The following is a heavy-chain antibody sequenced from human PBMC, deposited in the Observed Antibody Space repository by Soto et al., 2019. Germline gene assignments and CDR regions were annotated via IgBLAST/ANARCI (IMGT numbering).Heavy chain of an antibody. CDR2: ISDTGSHT. CDR3: GKNTYTASWEF. D-gene: IGHD2-2*01. CDR1: GFTFSSYA. Sequence: EVQLLESGGGLVQPGGSLRLSCVDSGFTFSSYAMTWVRQAPGKGLEWVSSISDTGSHTYYADSVKGRCTISRDSSKNTLYLQMSSLRVEDTAVYYCGKNTYTASWEFWGQGTLVTVSS. J-gene: IGHJ4*02. V-gene: IGHV3-23*01.